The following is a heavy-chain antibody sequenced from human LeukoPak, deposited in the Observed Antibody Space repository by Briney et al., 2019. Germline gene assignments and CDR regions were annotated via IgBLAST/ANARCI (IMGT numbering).Heavy chain of an antibody. CDR2: INWNGGST. D-gene: IGHD6-13*01. Sequence: GGSLRLSCAASGFTFDDYGMSWVRQAPGKGLEWVSGINWNGGSTGYADSVKGRFTISRDNAKNSLYLQMNSLRDEDSAVYYCARDFGPLGSWSIDYWAREPWSPSPQ. CDR1: GFTFDDYG. V-gene: IGHV3-20*04. J-gene: IGHJ4*02. CDR3: ARDFGPLGSWSIDY.